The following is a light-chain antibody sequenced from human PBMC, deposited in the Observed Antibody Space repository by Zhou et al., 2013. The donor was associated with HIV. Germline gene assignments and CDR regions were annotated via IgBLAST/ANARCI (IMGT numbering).Light chain of an antibody. CDR1: QSVSSN. V-gene: IGKV3-15*01. Sequence: EIVMTQSPATLSVSPGERATLSCRASQSVSSNLAWYQQKPGQAPRLLIYGASTRATGIPDRFSGSGSGTEFSLTITSLQSEDIAIYYCQQYSNWPPYAFGQGTKVEIK. CDR2: GAS. CDR3: QQYSNWPPYA. J-gene: IGKJ2*01.